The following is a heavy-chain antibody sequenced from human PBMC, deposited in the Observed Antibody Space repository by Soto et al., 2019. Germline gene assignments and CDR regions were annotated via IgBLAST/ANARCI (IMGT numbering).Heavy chain of an antibody. CDR3: ARDRYFDWLFTPVNFDY. D-gene: IGHD3-9*01. J-gene: IGHJ4*02. V-gene: IGHV1-18*01. CDR1: GYTFTSYV. Sequence: ASVKVSCKASGYTFTSYVISWVRQAPGQGLEWMGWISAYNGNTNYAQKLQGRVTMTTDTSTSTAYMELRSLRSDDTAVYYCARDRYFDWLFTPVNFDYWGQGTLVTVSS. CDR2: ISAYNGNT.